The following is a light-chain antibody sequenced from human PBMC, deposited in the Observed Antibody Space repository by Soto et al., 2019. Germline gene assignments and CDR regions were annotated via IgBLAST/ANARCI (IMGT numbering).Light chain of an antibody. Sequence: DIQMTQSPSSLSASVGDRVTITCRASQNIFIYLSWYQHKPGKDPTLLIYAASSLQGGVPSRFSGSGSGTVFALTIGGLQPEGLATFYCQQSYTVPHTFGQGTKVEI. CDR3: QQSYTVPHT. J-gene: IGKJ2*01. V-gene: IGKV1-39*01. CDR2: AAS. CDR1: QNIFIY.